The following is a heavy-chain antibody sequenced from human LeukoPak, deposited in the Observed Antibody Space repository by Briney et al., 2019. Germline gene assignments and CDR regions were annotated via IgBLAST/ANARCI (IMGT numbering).Heavy chain of an antibody. CDR3: ARGCSSTSCCGDWFDP. CDR1: GFTFSSYE. V-gene: IGHV3-48*03. J-gene: IGHJ5*02. CDR2: ISSSGSTI. D-gene: IGHD2-2*01. Sequence: GGSLRLSCAASGFTFSSYEMNWVRQAPGKGLEWVSYISSSGSTIYYADSVKGRFTISRDNAKNSLYLQMNSLRAEDTAVYYCARGCSSTSCCGDWFDPWGQGTLVTVSS.